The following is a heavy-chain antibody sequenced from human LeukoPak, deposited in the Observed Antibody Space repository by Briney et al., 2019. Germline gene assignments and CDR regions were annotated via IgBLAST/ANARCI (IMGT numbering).Heavy chain of an antibody. CDR2: INPNSGGT. Sequence: ASVKVSCKASGYTFTGYYMHWVRQAPGQGLEWMGRINPNSGGTNYAQKFQGRVTMTRDTSISTAYMELSRLRSDDTAVYYCARDDCSGGSCFLFDYWGQGTLVTVPS. D-gene: IGHD2-15*01. CDR3: ARDDCSGGSCFLFDY. J-gene: IGHJ4*02. V-gene: IGHV1-2*06. CDR1: GYTFTGYY.